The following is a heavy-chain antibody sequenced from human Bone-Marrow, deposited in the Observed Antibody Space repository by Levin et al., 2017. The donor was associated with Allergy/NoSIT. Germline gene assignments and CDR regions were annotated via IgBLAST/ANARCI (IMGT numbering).Heavy chain of an antibody. CDR1: GFTFSTYA. CDR2: ISGSDGST. V-gene: IGHV3-23*01. J-gene: IGHJ4*02. CDR3: ARHIALAGRDY. Sequence: GGSLRLSCAASGFTFSTYAMDWVRQAPGKGLEWVSAISGSDGSTFYADSVKGRFTISRDNSRNTLYLQMNSLRAEDTAIYFCARHIALAGRDYWGQGILVTVSS. D-gene: IGHD6-19*01.